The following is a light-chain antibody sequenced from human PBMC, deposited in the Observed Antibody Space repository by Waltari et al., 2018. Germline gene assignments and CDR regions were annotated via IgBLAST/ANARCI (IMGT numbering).Light chain of an antibody. CDR3: YSRDSSSDHLRV. V-gene: IGLV3-19*01. J-gene: IGLJ1*01. Sequence: SSELTQDPAVSVALGQTVRITCQGDGLRGYYASWYQQKPGQAPVLVIFGKNNRPSGIPDRFSGSSSGNTVSLTITGAQAEDEADYYCYSRDSSSDHLRVFGTGTRVTVL. CDR1: GLRGYY. CDR2: GKN.